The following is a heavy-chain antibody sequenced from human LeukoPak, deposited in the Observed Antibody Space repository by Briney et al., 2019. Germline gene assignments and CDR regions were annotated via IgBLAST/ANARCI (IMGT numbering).Heavy chain of an antibody. CDR1: GGSISSYY. J-gene: IGHJ4*02. CDR2: MYYSGST. Sequence: SETLSLTCTVSGGSISSYYWSWIRRPPGKGLEWIGYMYYSGSTYYNPSTNYNPSLKSRVTISVDTSKNQFSLKLSSVTAADTAVYYCARDQKADYWGQGTLVTVSS. CDR3: ARDQKADY. V-gene: IGHV4-59*01.